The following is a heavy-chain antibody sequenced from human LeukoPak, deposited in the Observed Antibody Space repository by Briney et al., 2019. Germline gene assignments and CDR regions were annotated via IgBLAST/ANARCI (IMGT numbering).Heavy chain of an antibody. CDR1: GFTFSSYA. V-gene: IGHV3-30*04. J-gene: IGHJ4*02. CDR3: ARDEVVVIRGYFDY. CDR2: ISYDGSNK. D-gene: IGHD3-22*01. Sequence: GGSLRLSCAASGFTFSSYAMHWVRQAPGKGLEWVAVISYDGSNKYYADSVKGRFTISRDNSKNTLYLQMNSLRAEDTAVYYCARDEVVVIRGYFDYWGQGTLVTVSS.